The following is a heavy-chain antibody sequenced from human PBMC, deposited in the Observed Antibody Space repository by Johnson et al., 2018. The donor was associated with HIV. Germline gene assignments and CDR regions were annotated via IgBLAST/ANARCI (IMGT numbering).Heavy chain of an antibody. CDR3: SKNSRITYDARSAFDI. CDR2: ISNSGGST. Sequence: VQLVESGGGLVQPGGSLRLSCAASGFTVSSNYMSWVRQAPGQGLEWVSGISNSGGSTYFADSVKGRFTISRDNSKNTLYRQMNSLRAEDTAVYYCSKNSRITYDARSAFDIWGQGTMVTVSS. V-gene: IGHV3-23*04. CDR1: GFTVSSNY. D-gene: IGHD3-3*01. J-gene: IGHJ3*02.